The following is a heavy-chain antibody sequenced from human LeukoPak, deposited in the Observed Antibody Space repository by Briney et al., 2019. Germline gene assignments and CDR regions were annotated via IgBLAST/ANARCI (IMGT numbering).Heavy chain of an antibody. CDR2: INSDGSTT. CDR3: AKDRKGYYYGSGSSENYYYYYYMDV. Sequence: GGSLRLSCEASAFSFSTYWMHWVRQAPGRGLLWVSRINSDGSTTNYADSVKGRFTISRDNSKNTLYLQMNSLRAEDTAVYYCAKDRKGYYYGSGSSENYYYYYYMDVWGKGTTVTISS. CDR1: AFSFSTYW. D-gene: IGHD3-10*01. V-gene: IGHV3-74*01. J-gene: IGHJ6*03.